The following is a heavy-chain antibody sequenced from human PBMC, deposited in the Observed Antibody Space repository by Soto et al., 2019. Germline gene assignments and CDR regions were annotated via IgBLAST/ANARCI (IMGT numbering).Heavy chain of an antibody. V-gene: IGHV3-23*01. Sequence: GGSLRLSCAASGFTFSSYAMSWVRQAPGKGLEWVSAISGSGGSTYYADSVKGRFTISRDNSKNTLYLQMNSLRAEDTAVYYCAKLTRASTAASNDPWGQGTLVTVSS. CDR2: ISGSGGST. J-gene: IGHJ5*02. CDR1: GFTFSSYA. D-gene: IGHD6-6*01. CDR3: AKLTRASTAASNDP.